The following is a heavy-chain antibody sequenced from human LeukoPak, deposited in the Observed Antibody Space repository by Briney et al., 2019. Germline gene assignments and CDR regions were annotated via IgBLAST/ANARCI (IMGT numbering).Heavy chain of an antibody. CDR2: VYSGGST. V-gene: IGHV3-53*01. J-gene: IGHJ4*02. Sequence: GGSLRLSCAASGFTVNSYYMSWVRQAPGKGLDWVSIVYSGGSTYYADSVKGRFTISRDNSKNTLYLQMNSLSAEDTAVYYCARDKAGNRYFDSWGQRTLVTVSS. D-gene: IGHD6-19*01. CDR1: GFTVNSYY. CDR3: ARDKAGNRYFDS.